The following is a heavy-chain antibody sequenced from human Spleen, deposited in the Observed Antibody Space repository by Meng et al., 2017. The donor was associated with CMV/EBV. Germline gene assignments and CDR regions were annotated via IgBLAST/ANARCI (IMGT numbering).Heavy chain of an antibody. D-gene: IGHD2-2*01. CDR1: FSSYA. Sequence: FSSYAMSWVRQATGKGLEWVSAISGSSGSTYYAESVKGRFTISRDNSKNTLYLQMKSLTVEDTAVYYCAKDHDRYCSSTTCYPFDYWGQGSLVTVSS. CDR2: ISGSSGST. V-gene: IGHV3-23*01. J-gene: IGHJ4*02. CDR3: AKDHDRYCSSTTCYPFDY.